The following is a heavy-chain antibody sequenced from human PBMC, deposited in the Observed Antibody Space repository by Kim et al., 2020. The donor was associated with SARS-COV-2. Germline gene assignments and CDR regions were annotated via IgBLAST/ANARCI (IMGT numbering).Heavy chain of an antibody. CDR2: IKQDGSEK. J-gene: IGHJ6*02. V-gene: IGHV3-7*03. CDR3: ARADETVGWYYYGMDV. D-gene: IGHD1-26*01. Sequence: GGSLRLSCAASGFTFVSYWMSWVRQAPGKGLEWVANIKQDGSEKYYVDSVKGRFTISRDNPKRSVYLQMNSLRAEDTAVYYCARADETVGWYYYGMDVWSQGTTVTVSS. CDR1: GFTFVSYW.